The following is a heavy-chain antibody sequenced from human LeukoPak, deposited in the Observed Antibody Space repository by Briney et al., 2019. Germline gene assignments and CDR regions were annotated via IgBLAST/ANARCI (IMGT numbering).Heavy chain of an antibody. CDR1: GFTFDDYA. D-gene: IGHD1-26*01. CDR3: AKDIFPVATTLFDY. J-gene: IGHJ4*02. V-gene: IGHV3-9*01. CDR2: ISWNSGGI. Sequence: GGSLRLSCAASGFTFDDYAMHWVRQAPGKGLEWVSGISWNSGGIGYADSVKGRFTISRDNAKNSLYLQMNSLRAEDTALYYCAKDIFPVATTLFDYWGQGTLVTVSS.